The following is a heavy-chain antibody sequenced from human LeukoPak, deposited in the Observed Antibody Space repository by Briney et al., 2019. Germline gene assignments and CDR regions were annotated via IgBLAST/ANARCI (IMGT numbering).Heavy chain of an antibody. D-gene: IGHD1-26*01. V-gene: IGHV1-69*04. CDR1: GGVFINTV. CDR3: ARDRSGSSTFDY. Sequence: GASVKVSCKASGGVFINTVFSWVRQAPGQGLEWMGRIIPIFGIANYAQKFQGRVTITADKSTSTAYMELSSLRSEDTAVYYCARDRSGSSTFDYWGQGTLVTVSS. J-gene: IGHJ4*02. CDR2: IIPIFGIA.